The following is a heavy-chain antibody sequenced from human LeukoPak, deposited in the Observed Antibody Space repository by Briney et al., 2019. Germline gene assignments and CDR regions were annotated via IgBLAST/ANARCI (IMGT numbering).Heavy chain of an antibody. CDR2: IYYSGNT. V-gene: IGHV4-31*03. Sequence: SETLSLTCTVSGGSISSGGYYWSWIRQHPGKGLEWIGYIYYSGNTYYNPSLKSRFTISVDTSKNQFSLKVSSVTAADTAVYYCARTYGDYPFDIWGQGTMVTVSS. CDR1: GGSISSGGYY. D-gene: IGHD4-17*01. J-gene: IGHJ3*02. CDR3: ARTYGDYPFDI.